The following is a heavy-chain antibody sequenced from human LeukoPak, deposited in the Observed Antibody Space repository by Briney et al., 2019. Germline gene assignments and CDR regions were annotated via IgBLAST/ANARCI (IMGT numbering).Heavy chain of an antibody. CDR3: ARDLGDAYFDY. J-gene: IGHJ4*02. V-gene: IGHV4-59*01. Sequence: SETLSLTCTVSGGSISSYYWSWIRQPPGKGLEWIGYIYYSGSTNYNPSLKSRVTISVDTSKNQFPLKLSSVTAADTAVYYCARDLGDAYFDYWGQGTLVTVSS. CDR1: GGSISSYY. CDR2: IYYSGST.